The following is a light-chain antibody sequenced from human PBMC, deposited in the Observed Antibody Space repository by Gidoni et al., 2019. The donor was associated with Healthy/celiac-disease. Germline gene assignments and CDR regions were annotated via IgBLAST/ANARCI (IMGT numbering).Light chain of an antibody. V-gene: IGKV1-39*01. CDR2: AAS. J-gene: IGKJ1*01. CDR1: PSISSY. Sequence: DLQMTQSPSSLSASVGDRVTITCRASPSISSYLHWYQQKPGKAPKLLIYAASSLQSGVPSRFSGSGSGTDFTLTISSLQPEDFATYYCQQCYSTPRAFGQGTKVEIK. CDR3: QQCYSTPRA.